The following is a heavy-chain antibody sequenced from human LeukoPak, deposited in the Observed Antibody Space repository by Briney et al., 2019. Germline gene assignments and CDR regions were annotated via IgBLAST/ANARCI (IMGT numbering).Heavy chain of an antibody. V-gene: IGHV4-30-2*01. CDR3: ARGLDQWKVGY. CDR2: ISHSGST. Sequence: KPSQTLSLTCTVSGGSISSGGYYWSWTRQPPGKGLEWIGYISHSGSTYYNPSLKSRVTISVDRSKNQFSLKVTSVTAADTAVYYCARGLDQWKVGYWGQGTLVTVSS. CDR1: GGSISSGGYY. J-gene: IGHJ4*02. D-gene: IGHD6-19*01.